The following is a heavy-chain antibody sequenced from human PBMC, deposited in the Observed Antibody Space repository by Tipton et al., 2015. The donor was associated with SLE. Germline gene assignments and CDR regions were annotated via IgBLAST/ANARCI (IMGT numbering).Heavy chain of an antibody. CDR1: GGSISSDY. D-gene: IGHD6-13*01. Sequence: TLSLTCTVSGGSISSDYWTWIRQPPGKGLEWIGSIFYTGSTTYNPSLKSRLTMSVDTSKNQFSLNLSSVTAADTAVYYCARVAAATGRGNYFYYYMDVWGKGTTVTVSS. J-gene: IGHJ6*03. V-gene: IGHV4-59*08. CDR3: ARVAAATGRGNYFYYYMDV. CDR2: IFYTGST.